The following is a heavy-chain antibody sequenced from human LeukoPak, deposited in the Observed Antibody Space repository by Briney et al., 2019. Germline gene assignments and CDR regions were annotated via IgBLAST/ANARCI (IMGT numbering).Heavy chain of an antibody. V-gene: IGHV3-21*04. D-gene: IGHD5-24*01. CDR2: ISSSSSYI. J-gene: IGHJ6*02. CDR3: ARDSRRFGSKYYYYGMDV. Sequence: GGSLRLSCAASGFTFSSYSMNWVRQAPGKGLEWVSSISSSSSYIYYADSVKGRFTISRDNAKNSLYLQMNSLRAEDTAVYYCARDSRRFGSKYYYYGMDVWGQGTTVTVSS. CDR1: GFTFSSYS.